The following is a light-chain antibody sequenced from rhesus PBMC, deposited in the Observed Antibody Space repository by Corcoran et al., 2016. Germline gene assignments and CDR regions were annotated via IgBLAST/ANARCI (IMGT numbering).Light chain of an antibody. CDR1: QSVSSS. CDR3: HQDYDWPPT. Sequence: EIVMTQSPATLSLSPGERATLSCRASQSVSSSLAWYQQKPGQAPKHLIHGASRRGTGIPDRVSGSGSETDFTLTNSSLEPEDVGLYYCHQDYDWPPTFGQGTKVEIK. CDR2: GAS. V-gene: IGKV3-42*01. J-gene: IGKJ1*01.